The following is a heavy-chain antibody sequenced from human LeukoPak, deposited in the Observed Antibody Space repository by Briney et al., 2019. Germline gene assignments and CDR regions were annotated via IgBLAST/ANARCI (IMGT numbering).Heavy chain of an antibody. Sequence: ASVKVSCKASGYTFTSYGISWVRQAPGQGLEWMGWISAYNGNTNYAQKLQGRVTMTTDTSTSTAYMELRSLRSDDTAVYYCARDYYGSAYYYYGMDVWGKGTTATVSS. J-gene: IGHJ6*04. V-gene: IGHV1-18*04. D-gene: IGHD3-10*01. CDR2: ISAYNGNT. CDR3: ARDYYGSAYYYYGMDV. CDR1: GYTFTSYG.